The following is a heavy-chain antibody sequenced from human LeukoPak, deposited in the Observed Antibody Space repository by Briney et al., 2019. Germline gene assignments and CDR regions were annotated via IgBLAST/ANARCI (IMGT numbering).Heavy chain of an antibody. Sequence: SETLSLTCAVYGGSFSGYYWSWIRQPPGKGLEWIGEINHSGSTNYNPSLKSRVTISVDTSKNQFSLKLSSVTAADTAVYYCARPIAAACSLVVWFDPWGQGTLVTVSS. CDR2: INHSGST. CDR3: ARPIAAACSLVVWFDP. CDR1: GGSFSGYY. V-gene: IGHV4-34*01. D-gene: IGHD6-13*01. J-gene: IGHJ5*02.